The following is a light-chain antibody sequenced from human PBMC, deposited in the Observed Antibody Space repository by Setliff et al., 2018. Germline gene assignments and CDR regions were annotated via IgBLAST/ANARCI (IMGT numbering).Light chain of an antibody. CDR1: SSDVGGYNY. CDR3: SSYAGNNNGV. CDR2: EVT. Sequence: QSVLTQPPSASGSPGQSVTISCTGTSSDVGGYNYVSWYQQHPGKAPKLMIYEVTKRPSGVPDRFSGSESGNTASLTVSGLQAEDEADYYCSSYAGNNNGVFGGGTQLTVL. J-gene: IGLJ3*02. V-gene: IGLV2-8*01.